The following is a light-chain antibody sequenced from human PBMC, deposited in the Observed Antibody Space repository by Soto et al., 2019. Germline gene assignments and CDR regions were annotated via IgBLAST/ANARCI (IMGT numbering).Light chain of an antibody. CDR2: DVT. J-gene: IGLJ3*02. CDR3: SSYTSSNTVV. CDR1: SSDVGGYNY. Sequence: QSALTQPASVSGSPGQSITISCTGTSSDVGGYNYVSWYQHHPGKAPKLMIYDVTNRPSGLSNRFSGSKSGYTASLTISGLQAEDEADYYCSSYTSSNTVVFGGGTKLTVL. V-gene: IGLV2-14*03.